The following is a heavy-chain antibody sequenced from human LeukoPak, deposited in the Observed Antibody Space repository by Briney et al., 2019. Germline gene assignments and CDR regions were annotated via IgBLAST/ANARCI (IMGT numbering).Heavy chain of an antibody. Sequence: ASVKVSCKASGYTFTSYDINWVRQATGQGLEWMGWMNPNSGNTGYAQKFQGRVTMTRNTSISTAYMELSSLRSEDTAVYYCARVPYRRCCSGGSCYHHYYFDYWGQGTLVTVSS. CDR1: GYTFTSYD. J-gene: IGHJ4*02. CDR3: ARVPYRRCCSGGSCYHHYYFDY. CDR2: MNPNSGNT. V-gene: IGHV1-8*01. D-gene: IGHD2-15*01.